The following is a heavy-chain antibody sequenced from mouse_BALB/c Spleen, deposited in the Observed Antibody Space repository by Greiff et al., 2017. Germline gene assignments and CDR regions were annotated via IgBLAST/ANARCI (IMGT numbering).Heavy chain of an antibody. D-gene: IGHD4-1*01. J-gene: IGHJ2*01. Sequence: QVQLQQPGAELVRPGASVKLSCKASGYTFTSYWINWVKQRPGQGLEWIGNIYPSDSYTNYNQKFKDKATLTVDKSSSTAYMQLSSPTSEDSAVYYCTSLGPVDYWGQGTTLTVSS. CDR3: TSLGPVDY. CDR2: IYPSDSYT. CDR1: GYTFTSYW. V-gene: IGHV1-69*02.